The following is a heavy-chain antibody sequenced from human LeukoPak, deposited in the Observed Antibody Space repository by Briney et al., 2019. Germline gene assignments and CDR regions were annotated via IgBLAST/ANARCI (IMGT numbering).Heavy chain of an antibody. Sequence: GGSLRLSCAASGFTFSNYAMSWVRQAPGKGLEWVSGISNSGGSTYYADSVKGRFTISRDNSKNTLYQQMNSLRAEDTAVYYCARDSRYYYDSSGYYVDAFDIWGKGTMVTVSS. CDR1: GFTFSNYA. D-gene: IGHD3-22*01. J-gene: IGHJ3*02. CDR2: ISNSGGST. CDR3: ARDSRYYYDSSGYYVDAFDI. V-gene: IGHV3-23*01.